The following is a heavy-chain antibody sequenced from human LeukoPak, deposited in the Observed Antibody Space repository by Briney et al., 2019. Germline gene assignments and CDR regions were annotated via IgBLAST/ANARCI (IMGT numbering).Heavy chain of an antibody. CDR1: GYTFFSFD. Sequence: GASVKVSCKASGYTFFSFDIDWVRQATGQGLEWMGWMSPKSGNTDYAQKFQGRVTMTRNTSINTAYLELSSLRSDDTAVYFCARGVGGLGNMDVWGEGTTVIVSS. V-gene: IGHV1-8*01. CDR2: MSPKSGNT. CDR3: ARGVGGLGNMDV. J-gene: IGHJ6*03. D-gene: IGHD3-16*01.